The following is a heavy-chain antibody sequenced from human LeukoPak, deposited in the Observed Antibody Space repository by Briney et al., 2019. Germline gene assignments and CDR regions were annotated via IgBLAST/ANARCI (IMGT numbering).Heavy chain of an antibody. J-gene: IGHJ6*03. Sequence: SETLSLTCTVSGGSISSYYWSWIRQPPGKGLEWIGEIYQSGSTNYNPSLKSRVTMSVDKSKNQFSLKLSSVTAADTAVYYCARGYDSSGYYRYYYMDVWGKGTTVTVS. D-gene: IGHD3-22*01. CDR1: GGSISSYY. CDR2: IYQSGST. CDR3: ARGYDSSGYYRYYYMDV. V-gene: IGHV4-59*12.